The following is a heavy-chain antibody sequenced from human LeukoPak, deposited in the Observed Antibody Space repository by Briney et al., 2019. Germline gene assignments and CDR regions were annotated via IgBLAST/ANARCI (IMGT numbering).Heavy chain of an antibody. CDR1: GYTFTGYY. Sequence: ASVKVSCKASGYTFTGYYMHWVRQAPGQGLEWMGWINPNSGGTNYAQKFQGRVTMTRDTSISTAYMELSRLRSDDTAVYYCARGNHLWFGESSYYYYMDVWGKGTTVTISS. CDR2: INPNSGGT. D-gene: IGHD3-10*01. CDR3: ARGNHLWFGESSYYYYMDV. J-gene: IGHJ6*03. V-gene: IGHV1-2*02.